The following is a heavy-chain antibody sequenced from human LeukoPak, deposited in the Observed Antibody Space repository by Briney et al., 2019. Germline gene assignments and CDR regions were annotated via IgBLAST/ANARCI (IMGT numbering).Heavy chain of an antibody. CDR1: GFTFSDDW. CDR2: INQDGTKN. CDR3: AGAPNPRLGVSFAS. D-gene: IGHD3-10*01. V-gene: IGHV3-7*01. J-gene: IGHJ4*02. Sequence: GGSLRLSCVASGFTFSDDWMNWVRQAPGKGLEWVANINQDGTKNYYLDSVKGRFTISRDNAKHSLYLQMNSLIADHTAVYYCAGAPNPRLGVSFASWGKGGLSPSPQ.